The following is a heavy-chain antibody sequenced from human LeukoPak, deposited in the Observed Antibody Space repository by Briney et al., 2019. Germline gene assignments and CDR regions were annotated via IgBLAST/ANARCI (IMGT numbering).Heavy chain of an antibody. D-gene: IGHD3-10*01. Sequence: ASVTVSCTASGYTFTIYGISWVRQAPGQGLEWMGWISAYNGNTNYAQKLQGRVTMTTDTSTSTAYMELRSLRSDDTAVYYCARDGNVLLWFGELSLDYWGQGTLVTVSS. J-gene: IGHJ4*02. CDR1: GYTFTIYG. CDR2: ISAYNGNT. CDR3: ARDGNVLLWFGELSLDY. V-gene: IGHV1-18*01.